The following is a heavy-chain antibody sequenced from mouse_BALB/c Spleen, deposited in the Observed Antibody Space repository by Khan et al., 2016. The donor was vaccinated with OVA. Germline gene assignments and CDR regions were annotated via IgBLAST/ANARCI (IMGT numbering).Heavy chain of an antibody. CDR3: ARRDYGSSYGFAY. Sequence: QVQLKQSGPGLVQPSQSLSITCTVSDFSLTNYGVHWVRQSPGQGLEWLGVIWSGGSKDYNAAFISRLSITKDNSKSQVFFKMHSRQVDDKAIYYFARRDYGSSYGFAYWGQGTLVTVSA. J-gene: IGHJ3*01. CDR1: DFSLTNYG. V-gene: IGHV2-4*02. CDR2: IWSGGSK. D-gene: IGHD1-1*01.